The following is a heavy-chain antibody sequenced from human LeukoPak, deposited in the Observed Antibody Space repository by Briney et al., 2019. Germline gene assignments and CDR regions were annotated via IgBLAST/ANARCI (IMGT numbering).Heavy chain of an antibody. CDR1: GGSISSYY. Sequence: PSETLSLTCTVSGGSISSYYWSWIRQLPGKGLEWIGYIYYSGSTNYNPSLKSRVTISVDTSKNQFSLKLSSVTAADTAVYYCARAPYGSGSYYLDYWGQGTLVTVSS. D-gene: IGHD3-10*01. V-gene: IGHV4-59*01. J-gene: IGHJ4*02. CDR2: IYYSGST. CDR3: ARAPYGSGSYYLDY.